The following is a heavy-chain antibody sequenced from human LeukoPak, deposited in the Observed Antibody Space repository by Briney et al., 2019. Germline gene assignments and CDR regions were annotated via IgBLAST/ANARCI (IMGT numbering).Heavy chain of an antibody. D-gene: IGHD5-18*01. CDR3: ARVMDTAMAPGAFDI. J-gene: IGHJ3*02. V-gene: IGHV1-69*01. CDR2: IIPIFGTA. CDR1: GGTFSSYA. Sequence: GSSVKVSCKASGGTFSSYAISWVRQAPGQGLEWMGGIIPIFGTANYAQKFQGRVTITADESTSTAYMVLSSLRSEDTAVYYCARVMDTAMAPGAFDIWGQGTMVTVSS.